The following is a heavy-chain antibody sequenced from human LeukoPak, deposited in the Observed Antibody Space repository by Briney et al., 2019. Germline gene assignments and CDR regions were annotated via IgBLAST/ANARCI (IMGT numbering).Heavy chain of an antibody. J-gene: IGHJ4*02. CDR1: GYTFTSYD. CDR3: ATKVLRSGYTYGFGNY. CDR2: MNPNSGNT. D-gene: IGHD5-18*01. Sequence: ASVKVSCKASGYTFTSYDINWVRQATGQGLEWMGWMNPNSGNTGYAQKFQGRVTMTRNTSISTAYMELSSLRSEDTAVYYRATKVLRSGYTYGFGNYWGQGTLVTVSS. V-gene: IGHV1-8*01.